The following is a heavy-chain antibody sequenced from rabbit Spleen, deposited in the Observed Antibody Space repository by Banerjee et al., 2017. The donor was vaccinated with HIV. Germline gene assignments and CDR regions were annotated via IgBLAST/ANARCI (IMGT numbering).Heavy chain of an antibody. D-gene: IGHD1-1*01. V-gene: IGHV1S40*01. Sequence: QSLVESGGGLVQPEGSLTLTCKASGVSFSVSSYMCWVRQAPGKGLEWIACIEAGTSGFTYFANWAKGRFTISMTSSTTVTLQMTSLTAADTATYFCARDTSSSFSSYGMDLWGPGTLVTVS. CDR2: IEAGTSGFT. J-gene: IGHJ6*01. CDR3: ARDTSSSFSSYGMDL. CDR1: GVSFSVSSY.